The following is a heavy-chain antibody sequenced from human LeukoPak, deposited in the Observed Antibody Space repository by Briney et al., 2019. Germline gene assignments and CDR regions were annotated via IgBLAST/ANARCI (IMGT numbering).Heavy chain of an antibody. CDR2: ITGNHGPT. CDR1: GFTFSNFA. D-gene: IGHD4-17*01. V-gene: IGHV3-23*01. Sequence: GGSLRLSCAASGFTFSNFAMTWVRQAPGKGLGWVSSITGNHGPTYNTDSVKGRFTISRDNSQNTLYLQINSLRAEDTAVYYCTKDPIGDYVGAFDPWGQGTLVTVSS. CDR3: TKDPIGDYVGAFDP. J-gene: IGHJ5*02.